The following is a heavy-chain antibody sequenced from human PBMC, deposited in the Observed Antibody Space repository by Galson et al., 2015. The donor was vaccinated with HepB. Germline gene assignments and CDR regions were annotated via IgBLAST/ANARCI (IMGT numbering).Heavy chain of an antibody. CDR2: IWFDGGKK. CDR3: ARDGGGLRELEWLSPNEALDY. D-gene: IGHD3-3*01. CDR1: GFTFSNYG. J-gene: IGHJ4*02. Sequence: SLRLSCAASGFTFSNYGMHWVRQAPGKGLEWVALIWFDGGKKYYADSVKGRFTTPRDNSNNTLFLQMNSLRAEDTAVYYCARDGGGLRELEWLSPNEALDYWGQGILVTVAS. V-gene: IGHV3-33*01.